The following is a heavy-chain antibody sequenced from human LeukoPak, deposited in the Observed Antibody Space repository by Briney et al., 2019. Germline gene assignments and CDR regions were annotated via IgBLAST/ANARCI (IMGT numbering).Heavy chain of an antibody. D-gene: IGHD2-15*01. Sequence: GESLKISCKGSGYSFTSYWIGWVRQMPGKGLEWMGIIYPGDSDTRYSPSFQGQVTISADKSISTAYLQWSSLKASDTAMHYCAVGYCSGGSCSLYDAFDIWGQGTMVTVSS. CDR1: GYSFTSYW. CDR2: IYPGDSDT. V-gene: IGHV5-51*01. J-gene: IGHJ3*02. CDR3: AVGYCSGGSCSLYDAFDI.